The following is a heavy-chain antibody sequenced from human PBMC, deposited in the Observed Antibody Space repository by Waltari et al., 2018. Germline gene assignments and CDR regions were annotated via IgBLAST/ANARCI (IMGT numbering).Heavy chain of an antibody. Sequence: QMKLLESGPGLVKPSETLSLTCTVPAASIRGHYWSWIRPPAGKGLEWIGRVYSTGATNYNPSLGRRATISVDTARKQVSLKLTSVTAADTAMYFCAESDSGSWQYFFNSWGQGALVTVSS. CDR3: AESDSGSWQYFFNS. J-gene: IGHJ4*02. CDR1: AASIRGHY. V-gene: IGHV4-4*07. D-gene: IGHD6-19*01. CDR2: VYSTGAT.